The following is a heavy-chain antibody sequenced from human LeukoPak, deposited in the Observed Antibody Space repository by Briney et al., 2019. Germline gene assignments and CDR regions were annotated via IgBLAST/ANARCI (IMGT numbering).Heavy chain of an antibody. D-gene: IGHD2-21*02. CDR3: ARARKNLRAYCGGDCYSGAFDI. V-gene: IGHV1-8*01. J-gene: IGHJ3*02. CDR2: MNPNSGNT. CDR1: GYTFTSYD. Sequence: GASVKVSCKASGYTFTSYDINWVRQATGQGLEWMGWMNPNSGNTGYAQKFQGRVTMTRNTSISTAYMELSSLRSEDTAVYYCARARKNLRAYCGGDCYSGAFDIWGQGTMVTVSS.